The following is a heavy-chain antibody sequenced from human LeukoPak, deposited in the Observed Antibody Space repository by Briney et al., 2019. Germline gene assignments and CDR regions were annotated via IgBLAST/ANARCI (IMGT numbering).Heavy chain of an antibody. CDR3: ASSNHFWSGYYLLDY. D-gene: IGHD3-3*02. CDR2: ISYSGNT. CDR1: GGSIISSDYH. Sequence: SETLSLTCTVSGGSIISSDYHWGWVRQPPGKGLEWIGTISYSGNTDYNPSLRSRVTISVDTSKNQFSLELSSVTAADTAVYYCASSNHFWSGYYLLDYWGQGTLVTVSS. J-gene: IGHJ4*02. V-gene: IGHV4-39*07.